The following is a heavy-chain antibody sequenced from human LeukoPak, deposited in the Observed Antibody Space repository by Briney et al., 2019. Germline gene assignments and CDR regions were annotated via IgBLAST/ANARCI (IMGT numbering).Heavy chain of an antibody. Sequence: PSETLSLTCTVSGGSISSYYWSWIRQPPGKGLEWIGYIYYSGSTNYNPSLKSRVTISVDTSKNQFSLKLSSVTAADTTRYYCAVVGLLGCSTTSYYSSYYYYYYMDVWGKGTTVTVSS. D-gene: IGHD2-2*01. J-gene: IGHJ6*03. CDR1: GGSISSYY. V-gene: IGHV4-59*01. CDR2: IYYSGST. CDR3: AVVGLLGCSTTSYYSSYYYYYYMDV.